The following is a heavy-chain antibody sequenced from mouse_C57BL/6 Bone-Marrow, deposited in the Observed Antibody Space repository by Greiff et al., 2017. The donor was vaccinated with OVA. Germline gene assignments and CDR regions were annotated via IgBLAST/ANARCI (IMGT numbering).Heavy chain of an antibody. CDR1: GFTFSSYG. CDR2: ISSGGSYT. J-gene: IGHJ2*01. CDR3: ASVITTVVQYYFDY. V-gene: IGHV5-6*01. D-gene: IGHD1-1*01. Sequence: EVQLVESGGDLVKPGGSLKLSCAASGFTFSSYGMSWVRQTPDKRLEWVATISSGGSYTYYPDSVKGRFTISRDNAKNTLYLQMSSLKSEDTAMYYCASVITTVVQYYFDYWGQGTTLTVSS.